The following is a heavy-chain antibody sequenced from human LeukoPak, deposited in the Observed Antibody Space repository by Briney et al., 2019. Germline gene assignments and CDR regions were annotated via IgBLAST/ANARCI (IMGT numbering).Heavy chain of an antibody. D-gene: IGHD3-10*02. CDR2: ISSSSTYI. J-gene: IGHJ6*04. V-gene: IGHV3-21*01. CDR3: AELGITMIGGV. CDR1: GFTFSSYN. Sequence: GGSLRLSCAASGFTFSSYNMNWVRQAPGKGLEWVSSISSSSTYIYYADSMKGRFTISRDNAKNSLYLQMNSLRAEDTAVYYCAELGITMIGGVWGKGTTVTISS.